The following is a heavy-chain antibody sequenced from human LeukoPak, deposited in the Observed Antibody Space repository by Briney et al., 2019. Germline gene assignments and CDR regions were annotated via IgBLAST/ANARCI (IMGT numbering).Heavy chain of an antibody. D-gene: IGHD6-13*01. CDR1: GFTVSSNY. J-gene: IGHJ4*02. CDR3: TRGPGSTWYSDY. Sequence: PGGSLRLSCAASGFTVSSNYMNWVRQAPGKGLEWVSIIYSGGDTYYADSVKGRFTISRDNSKNTLYLRMNSLRPEDTAVYYCTRGPGSTWYSDYWGQGTLVTVSS. CDR2: IYSGGDT. V-gene: IGHV3-66*02.